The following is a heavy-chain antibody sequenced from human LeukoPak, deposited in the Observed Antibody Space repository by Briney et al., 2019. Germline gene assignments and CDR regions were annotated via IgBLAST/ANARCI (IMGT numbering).Heavy chain of an antibody. CDR3: TTDPSVLVVGY. D-gene: IGHD2-15*01. CDR1: GFTFSNAW. V-gene: IGHV3-15*01. Sequence: GGSLRLSCAASGFTFSNAWMNWVRQALGKGLEWVGRIKRKTDGGTTEYAAPVQGRFTISRDDSTNTLYLQMNSLKTEDTAVYYCTTDPSVLVVGYWGQGTLVTVSS. CDR2: IKRKTDGGTT. J-gene: IGHJ4*02.